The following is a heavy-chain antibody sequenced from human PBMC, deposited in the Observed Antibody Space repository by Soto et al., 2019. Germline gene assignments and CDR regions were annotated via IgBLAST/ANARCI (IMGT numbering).Heavy chain of an antibody. D-gene: IGHD6-6*01. CDR3: ARAAEQLVRDYYYYGMDV. V-gene: IGHV6-1*01. CDR2: TYYRSKWYN. CDR1: GDSVSSNSAA. J-gene: IGHJ6*02. Sequence: SQTLSLTCAISGDSVSSNSAAWNWIRQSPSRGTDWLGRTYYRSKWYNDYAVSVKSRITINPDTSKNQFSRQLNSVTPEDTAVYYFARAAEQLVRDYYYYGMDVWGQGTTVTVSS.